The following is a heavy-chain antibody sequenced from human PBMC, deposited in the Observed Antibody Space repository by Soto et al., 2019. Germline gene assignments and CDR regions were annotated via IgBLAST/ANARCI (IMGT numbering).Heavy chain of an antibody. D-gene: IGHD3-10*01. CDR3: ARDHAVIMGFDQ. Sequence: QVQLQESGPGLVKPSETLSLICTVSGGSVSSGSYYWSWFRQPPGKGLEWIGYISFSGSTDYNPSLKSRVTISVDTSNNHFSLKLSSVTAADTAVYYCARDHAVIMGFDQWGQGTLVTVSS. CDR1: GGSVSSGSYY. V-gene: IGHV4-61*03. J-gene: IGHJ4*02. CDR2: ISFSGST.